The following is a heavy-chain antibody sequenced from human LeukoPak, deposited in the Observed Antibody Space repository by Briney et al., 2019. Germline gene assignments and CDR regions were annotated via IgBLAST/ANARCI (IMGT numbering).Heavy chain of an antibody. CDR2: IIPIFGTA. V-gene: IGHV1-69*05. D-gene: IGHD2-2*01. Sequence: SVKVSCKASGGTFGSYAISWVRQAPGQGREWMGGIIPIFGTADYAQKFQGRVTITTDESTSTAYMELSSLRSEDTAVYYCARGSNPYCSSTSCQNWFDPWGQGTLVTVSS. J-gene: IGHJ5*02. CDR1: GGTFGSYA. CDR3: ARGSNPYCSSTSCQNWFDP.